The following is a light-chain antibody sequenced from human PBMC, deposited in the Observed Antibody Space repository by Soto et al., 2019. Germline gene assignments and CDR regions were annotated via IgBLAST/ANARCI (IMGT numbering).Light chain of an antibody. J-gene: IGLJ2*01. CDR1: NIGSKS. CDR2: DDS. CDR3: QVWDSSSDHHVV. Sequence: SYELTQPPSVSVAPGQTARLTCGGNNIGSKSVHWYQQKPGQAPVLVVYDDSDRPSGIPERYSGSNSGNTATLTISRVEAADKADYYYQVWDSSSDHHVVFGGGTKLTVL. V-gene: IGLV3-21*02.